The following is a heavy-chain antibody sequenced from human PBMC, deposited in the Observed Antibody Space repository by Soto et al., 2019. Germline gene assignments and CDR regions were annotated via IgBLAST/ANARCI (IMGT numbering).Heavy chain of an antibody. CDR1: GGSISSGGYY. D-gene: IGHD4-4*01. Sequence: QVQLQESGPGLVKPSQTLSLTCAVSGGSISSGGYYWSWIRQHPAKGLGWIGYIYYSGTTYYNPSLKSSVSILADTSNNQFSLTLISVTAADTAVYYCARGLGLEVTVRWFVPWGQGILVTVSS. CDR2: IYYSGTT. J-gene: IGHJ5*02. V-gene: IGHV4-31*11. CDR3: ARGLGLEVTVRWFVP.